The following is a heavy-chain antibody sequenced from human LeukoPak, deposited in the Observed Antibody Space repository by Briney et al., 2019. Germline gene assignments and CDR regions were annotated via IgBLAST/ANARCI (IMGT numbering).Heavy chain of an antibody. CDR2: IGSNSSSI. J-gene: IGHJ4*02. D-gene: IGHD5-18*01. CDR1: GFTFSGYS. CDR3: ARARGYSYGYSDY. V-gene: IGHV3-48*01. Sequence: GGSLRLSCAASGFTFSGYSMNWVRQAPGKGLEWVSYIGSNSSSIYDADSVKGRFTISRDNAKESLYLQMNNLRAEDTAVYYCARARGYSYGYSDYWGRGTLVTVSS.